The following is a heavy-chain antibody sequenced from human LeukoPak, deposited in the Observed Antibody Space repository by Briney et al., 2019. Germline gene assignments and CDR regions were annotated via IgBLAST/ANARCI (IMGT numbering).Heavy chain of an antibody. CDR1: GGSFSGYY. Sequence: SGTLSLTCAVYGGSFSGYYWSWIRQPPGKGLEWIGEINHSGSTNYNPSLTSRVTISVDTSKNQFSLKLSSVTAADTAVYYCARSYSSSWTRYFQHWGQGTLVTVSS. D-gene: IGHD6-13*01. V-gene: IGHV4-34*01. CDR2: INHSGST. J-gene: IGHJ1*01. CDR3: ARSYSSSWTRYFQH.